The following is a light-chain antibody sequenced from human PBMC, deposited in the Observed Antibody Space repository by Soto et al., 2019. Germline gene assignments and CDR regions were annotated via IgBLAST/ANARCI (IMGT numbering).Light chain of an antibody. V-gene: IGLV4-69*01. Sequence: QLVLTQSPSASASLGASVKLPCTLRSGHSSYAIAWHQQQPEKGPRYLMKLDSAGSHIKGDGIPDRFSGSGSGAERYLTIASLQSEDEADYCGQTWGTGIQVFGGGTQLTVL. CDR1: SGHSSYA. CDR3: QTWGTGIQV. J-gene: IGLJ3*02. CDR2: LDSAGSH.